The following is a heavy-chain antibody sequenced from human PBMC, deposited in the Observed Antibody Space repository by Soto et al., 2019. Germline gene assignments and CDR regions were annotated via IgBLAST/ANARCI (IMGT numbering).Heavy chain of an antibody. V-gene: IGHV5-51*01. D-gene: IGHD3-22*01. Sequence: PGESLKISCRGSGYNFITYWIGWVRQMPGKGLEWMGTIYPGDSDTRYSPSFYGQVTISADKSISTAYLQWSSLRASDTAMYYCARGGYYYESSGYTQGSWFDPWGQGTLVTVSS. CDR3: ARGGYYYESSGYTQGSWFDP. CDR1: GYNFITYW. CDR2: IYPGDSDT. J-gene: IGHJ5*02.